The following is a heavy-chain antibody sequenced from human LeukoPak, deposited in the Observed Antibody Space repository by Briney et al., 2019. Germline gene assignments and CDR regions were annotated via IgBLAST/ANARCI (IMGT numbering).Heavy chain of an antibody. CDR1: GFTFSSYA. V-gene: IGHV3-64*01. CDR3: ASGGFNYYMDV. CDR2: ISSNGGST. D-gene: IGHD4-23*01. Sequence: EGSLRLSCAASGFTFSSYAMHWVHQTPGKGLEYVSAISSNGGSTYYANSVKGRFTISRDNSKNTLYLQMGSLRAEDMAVYYCASGGFNYYMDVWGKGTTVTVSS. J-gene: IGHJ6*03.